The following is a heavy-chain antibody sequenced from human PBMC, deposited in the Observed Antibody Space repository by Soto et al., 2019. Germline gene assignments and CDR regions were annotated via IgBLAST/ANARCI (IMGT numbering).Heavy chain of an antibody. CDR3: ARDLYYYDSSGYHYYYSMDV. CDR2: IIPIFGTA. V-gene: IGHV1-69*01. D-gene: IGHD3-22*01. CDR1: GGTFSSYA. Sequence: QVQLVQSGAEVKKPGSSVKVSCKASGGTFSSYAISWVRQAPGQGLEWMGGIIPIFGTANYAQKFQGRVKITADESTSTAYMELSSLSSEDTAVYYCARDLYYYDSSGYHYYYSMDVWGHGTTVTVSS. J-gene: IGHJ6*02.